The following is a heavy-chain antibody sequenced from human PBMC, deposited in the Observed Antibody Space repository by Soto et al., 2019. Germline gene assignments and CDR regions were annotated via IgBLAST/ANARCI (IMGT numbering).Heavy chain of an antibody. CDR2: ISYDGRNK. CDR3: AREGGYCSGGSCHSFGFDI. J-gene: IGHJ3*02. D-gene: IGHD2-15*01. V-gene: IGHV3-30*04. Sequence: QVQLVESGGGVVQPGRSLRLSCAASGFTFSSYAIHWVRQAPGKGLEWVAVISYDGRNKYYADSVKGRFTISRDNSKNTLYLQMNSLRAEDTAVYYCAREGGYCSGGSCHSFGFDIWGQGTMVTVSS. CDR1: GFTFSSYA.